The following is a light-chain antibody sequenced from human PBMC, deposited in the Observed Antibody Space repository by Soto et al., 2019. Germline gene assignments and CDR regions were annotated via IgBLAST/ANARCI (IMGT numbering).Light chain of an antibody. CDR3: QQYGSSIT. V-gene: IGKV3-20*01. CDR1: QSVSSSY. CDR2: ATS. Sequence: EIVLTQSPGTLSLSPGERATLSCRASQSVSSSYLAWYQQKPGQAPRLLIYATSSRATDIPDRFIGYGSGTDFTLTISRLEPEDFAVYYCQQYGSSITFGQGTRLEI. J-gene: IGKJ5*01.